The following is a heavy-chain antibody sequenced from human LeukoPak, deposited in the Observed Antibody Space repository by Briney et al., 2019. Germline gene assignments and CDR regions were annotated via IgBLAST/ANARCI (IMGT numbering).Heavy chain of an antibody. Sequence: GGSLRLSCAASGFIFSSYEMNWVRQAPGKGLEWVSYISTSDSTMYYADSVKGRFTISRDNAKISLYLQMDSLRVEDTGIYYCARDLGTHGGYVDPWGQGTLVTVSS. D-gene: IGHD5-12*01. CDR2: ISTSDSTM. V-gene: IGHV3-48*03. J-gene: IGHJ5*02. CDR1: GFIFSSYE. CDR3: ARDLGTHGGYVDP.